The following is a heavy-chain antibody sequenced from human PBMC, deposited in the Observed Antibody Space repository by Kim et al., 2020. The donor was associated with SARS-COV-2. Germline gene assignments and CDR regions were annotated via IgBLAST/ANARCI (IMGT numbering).Heavy chain of an antibody. D-gene: IGHD2-2*01. V-gene: IGHV1-2*02. J-gene: IGHJ4*02. Sequence: ASVKVSCKASGYTFTGYYMHWVRQAPGQGLEWMGWINPNSGGTNYAQKFQGRVTMTRDTSISTAYMELSRLRSDDTAVYYCARGTSVVVPAAIDTSQLFDYWGQGTLVTVSS. CDR3: ARGTSVVVPAAIDTSQLFDY. CDR2: INPNSGGT. CDR1: GYTFTGYY.